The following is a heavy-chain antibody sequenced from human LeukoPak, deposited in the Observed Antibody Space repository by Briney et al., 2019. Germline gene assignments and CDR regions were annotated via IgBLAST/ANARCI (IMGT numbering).Heavy chain of an antibody. J-gene: IGHJ3*02. Sequence: AGGSLRLSCAASGFTFSSYWMHWVRQAPGKGLAWVSRINSDGSSTSYADSVKGRFTISRDNAKNTLYLQMNSLRAEDTAVYYCARDLGGAFDIWGQGTMVTVSS. CDR1: GFTFSSYW. CDR3: ARDLGGAFDI. V-gene: IGHV3-74*01. CDR2: INSDGSST.